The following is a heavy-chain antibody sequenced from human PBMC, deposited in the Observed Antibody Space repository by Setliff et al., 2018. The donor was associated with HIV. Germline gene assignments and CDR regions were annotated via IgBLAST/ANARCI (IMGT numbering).Heavy chain of an antibody. V-gene: IGHV3-74*01. CDR1: GFTFSSKW. D-gene: IGHD6-13*01. CDR3: ARGSLAAAQTIFSYYYYGMDV. J-gene: IGHJ6*02. CDR2: IDTDGSIT. Sequence: GGSLRLSCAASGFTFSSKWMHWVRQVPGKGLVWVSRIDTDGSITSYADSVKGRFTISRDNAKSTLYLQMNNLRAEDTALYYCARGSLAAAQTIFSYYYYGMDVWGQGTTVTVSS.